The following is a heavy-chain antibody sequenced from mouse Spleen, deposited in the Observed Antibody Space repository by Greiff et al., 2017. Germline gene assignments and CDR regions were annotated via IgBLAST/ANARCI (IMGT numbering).Heavy chain of an antibody. CDR2: INPGSGGT. V-gene: IGHV1-54*01. D-gene: IGHD4-1*01. CDR1: GYAFTNYL. Sequence: VQLQESGAELVRPGTSVKVSCKASGYAFTNYLIEWVKQRPGQGLEWIGVINPGSGGTNYNEKFKGKATLTADKSSSTAYMQLSSLTSEDSAVYFCARGTGTDYYAMDYWGQGTSVTVSS. CDR3: ARGTGTDYYAMDY. J-gene: IGHJ4*01.